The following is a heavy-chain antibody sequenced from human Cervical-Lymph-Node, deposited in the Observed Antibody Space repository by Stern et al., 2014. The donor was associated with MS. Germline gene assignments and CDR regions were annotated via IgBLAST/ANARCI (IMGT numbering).Heavy chain of an antibody. CDR1: GYTFTTQW. D-gene: IGHD4-23*01. CDR3: ARHGGRGGSSYIDY. Sequence: QLVQSGAEVKKPDESLRISCKASGYTFTTQWISWVRQMPGKGLEWMGRIDPSDSYTNYSPSFQGHVTISVDKSIRTAYLQWSSLKASDSAMYFCARHGGRGGSSYIDYWGQGTLVTVSS. CDR2: IDPSDSYT. J-gene: IGHJ4*02. V-gene: IGHV5-10-1*01.